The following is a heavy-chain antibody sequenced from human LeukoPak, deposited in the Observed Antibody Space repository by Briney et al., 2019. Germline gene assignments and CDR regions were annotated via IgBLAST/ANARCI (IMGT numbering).Heavy chain of an antibody. J-gene: IGHJ6*02. V-gene: IGHV4-31*03. CDR3: ARDQVGSSWPSSGMDV. CDR2: IYYSGST. D-gene: IGHD6-13*01. Sequence: PSQTLSLTCTVSGGSISSGGYYWSWIRQHPGKGLEWIGYIYYSGSTYYNPSLKSRVTISVDTSKNQFSLKLSSVTAADTAEYYCARDQVGSSWPSSGMDVWGQGTTVTVSS. CDR1: GGSISSGGYY.